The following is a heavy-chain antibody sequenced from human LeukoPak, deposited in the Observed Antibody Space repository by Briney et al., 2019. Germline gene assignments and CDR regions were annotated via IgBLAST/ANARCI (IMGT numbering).Heavy chain of an antibody. J-gene: IGHJ6*02. CDR3: ARARYCIGTTCPAGYYGMDV. D-gene: IGHD2/OR15-2a*01. CDR2: INTNTGNP. CDR1: EYTFTSYA. V-gene: IGHV7-4-1*02. Sequence: GASVKVSCKASEYTFTSYAMNWVRQAPGQGLEWMGWINTNTGNPTYAQGFTGRFVFSLDTSVSTAYQEISSLKAEDTAVYYCARARYCIGTTCPAGYYGMDVWGQGTTVTVSS.